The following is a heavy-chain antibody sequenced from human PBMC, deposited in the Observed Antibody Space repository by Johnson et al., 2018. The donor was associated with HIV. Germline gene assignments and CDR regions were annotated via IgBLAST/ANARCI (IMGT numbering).Heavy chain of an antibody. V-gene: IGHV3-20*04. Sequence: VQLVESGGGVVRPGGSLRLSCAASGFTFDDYGMSWVRQVPGRGLEWVSGCNRYGAHTGYGDSVKGGFTRSRDNATNSLYFQMNSLGAEDTAVYCCAKVHIAARWSDAFDIWGQGTMVTVSS. CDR3: AKVHIAARWSDAFDI. D-gene: IGHD6-6*01. CDR1: GFTFDDYG. CDR2: CNRYGAHT. J-gene: IGHJ3*02.